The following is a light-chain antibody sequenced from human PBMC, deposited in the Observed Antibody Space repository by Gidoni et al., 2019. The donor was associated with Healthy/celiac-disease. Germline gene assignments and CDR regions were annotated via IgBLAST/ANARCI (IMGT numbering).Light chain of an antibody. CDR3: PPRRTWLA. Sequence: EIGLTQSPATLSLSPGERATLSCSASQSISSYLALYQQKPGQAPRLLIYAASNRATGIQARFSGSGSGTDFTLTISSLEPEDFAVSSCPPRRTWLAFGGG. CDR2: AAS. CDR1: QSISSY. J-gene: IGKJ4*01. V-gene: IGKV3-11*01.